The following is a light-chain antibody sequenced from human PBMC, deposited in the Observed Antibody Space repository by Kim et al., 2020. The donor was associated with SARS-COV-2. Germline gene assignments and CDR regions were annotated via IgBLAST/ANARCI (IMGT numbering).Light chain of an antibody. J-gene: IGKJ1*01. CDR1: QSISYW. Sequence: DIKMTQSPSTLSASVGDRVTITCRASQSISYWLAWYQQKPGKAPKLLIYKASSLESGVPSRFSGSGSGTEFTLTISSLQPDDFATYYCQQYDSYIRTFGQGTKVDIK. CDR3: QQYDSYIRT. V-gene: IGKV1-5*03. CDR2: KAS.